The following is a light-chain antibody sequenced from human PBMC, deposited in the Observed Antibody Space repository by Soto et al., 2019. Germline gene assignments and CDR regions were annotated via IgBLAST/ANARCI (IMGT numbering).Light chain of an antibody. Sequence: DVVMTQSPLSLPVTLGQPASISCRSSQSLVHSDGNTYLNWFQQRPGQSPRRLIYKVSNRDSGVPDRFSGSGSGIDFTLKISRVEAEDVGVYYCMRGTHWPGTFGGGTKVEIK. V-gene: IGKV2-30*02. CDR2: KVS. CDR1: QSLVHSDGNTY. CDR3: MRGTHWPGT. J-gene: IGKJ4*01.